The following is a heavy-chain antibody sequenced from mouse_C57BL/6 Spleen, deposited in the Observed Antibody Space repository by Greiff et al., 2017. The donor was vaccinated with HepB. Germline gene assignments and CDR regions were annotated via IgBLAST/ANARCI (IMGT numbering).Heavy chain of an antibody. D-gene: IGHD2-5*01. CDR2: ISGGGGNT. CDR3: ARHIVTFAY. Sequence: DVMLVESGGGLVKPGGSLKLSCAASGFTFSSYTMSWVRQTPEKRLEWVATISGGGGNTYYPDSVKGRFTISRDNAKNTLYLQMGSLRSEDTALYYCARHIVTFAYWGQGTLVTVSA. J-gene: IGHJ3*01. V-gene: IGHV5-9*01. CDR1: GFTFSSYT.